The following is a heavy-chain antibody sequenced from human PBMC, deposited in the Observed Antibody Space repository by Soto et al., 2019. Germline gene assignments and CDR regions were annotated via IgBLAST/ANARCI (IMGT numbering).Heavy chain of an antibody. CDR3: ARSAPFDIYAITPVEF. CDR1: GYTVTTFG. D-gene: IGHD3-9*01. CDR2: ISASNGNT. Sequence: ASVKVSCKASGYTVTTFGICWVQQAPGLGCSRVGWISASNGNTKYRQKYQDRVSLTTETSATTAYIELRSLRSEDTAVYYCARSAPFDIYAITPVEFWGQGTLVTVSS. J-gene: IGHJ4*02. V-gene: IGHV1-18*01.